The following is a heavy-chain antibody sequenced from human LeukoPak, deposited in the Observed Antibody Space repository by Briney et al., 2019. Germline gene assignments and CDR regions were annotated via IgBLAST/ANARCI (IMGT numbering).Heavy chain of an antibody. CDR1: DFTFSDSA. D-gene: IGHD1-1*01. Sequence: GGSLRLSCAASDFTFSDSAIHWVRQAPGKGLEWVGRIRSKANGYATSYGASAKGRLTISRDDSKNTADLQMSDLRTEDTAVYYCTRLRSDTTGGYYYFMDVRGKGTTVIVSS. CDR3: TRLRSDTTGGYYYFMDV. V-gene: IGHV3-73*01. CDR2: IRSKANGYAT. J-gene: IGHJ6*03.